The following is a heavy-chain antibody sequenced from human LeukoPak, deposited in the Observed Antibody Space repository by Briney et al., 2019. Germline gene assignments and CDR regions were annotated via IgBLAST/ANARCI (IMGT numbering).Heavy chain of an antibody. CDR1: GFSFSNYG. V-gene: IGHV3-30*18. CDR3: AKGNWVGEYLFNY. D-gene: IGHD7-27*01. CDR2: ISYDGSNK. J-gene: IGHJ4*02. Sequence: GGSLRLSCAASGFSFSNYGIHWVRQAPGKGLEWVTVISYDGSNKYYADSVKGRFTISRDNSKNTLYVQMNSLRAEDTALYYCAKGNWVGEYLFNYWGQGTLVTVSS.